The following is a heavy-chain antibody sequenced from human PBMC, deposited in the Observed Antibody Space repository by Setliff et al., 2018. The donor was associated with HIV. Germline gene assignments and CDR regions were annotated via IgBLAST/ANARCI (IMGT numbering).Heavy chain of an antibody. CDR3: ARAGYYYASSGYWSHFFDY. CDR2: ISSGGSTI. J-gene: IGHJ4*02. D-gene: IGHD3-22*01. V-gene: IGHV3-48*03. Sequence: GGSLRLSCAASGFTFRSYEMNWVRQAPGKGLEWVSYISSGGSTIYYADSVKGRFTISRDNAKNSLYLQMNSLRVGDTAVYYCARAGYYYASSGYWSHFFDYWGQGTPVTVSS. CDR1: GFTFRSYE.